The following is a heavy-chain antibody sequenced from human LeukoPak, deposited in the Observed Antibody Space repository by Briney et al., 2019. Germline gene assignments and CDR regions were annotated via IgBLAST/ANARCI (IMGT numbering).Heavy chain of an antibody. CDR3: ARESTVTTHYYYGMDV. CDR1: GGSISSYY. CDR2: IYTSGST. J-gene: IGHJ6*02. V-gene: IGHV4-4*07. D-gene: IGHD4-4*01. Sequence: SETLSLTCTVSGGSISSYYWSWIRQPAGKGLEWIGRIYTSGSTNYNPSLKSRVTMSVDTSKNQFSLKLSSVTAADTAVYYCARESTVTTHYYYGMDVWGQGTMVTVSS.